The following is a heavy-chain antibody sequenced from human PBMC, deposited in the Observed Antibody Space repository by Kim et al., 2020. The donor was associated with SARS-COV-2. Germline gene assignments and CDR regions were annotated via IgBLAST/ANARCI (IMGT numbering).Heavy chain of an antibody. Sequence: ASVKVSCKASGYTFTSYYMHWVRQAPGQGLEWMGIINPSGGSTSYAQKFQGRVTMTRDTSTSTVYMELSSLRSEDTAVYYCARAEGFVYYYYYYGMDVWGQGTTVTVSS. CDR1: GYTFTSYY. CDR3: ARAEGFVYYYYYYGMDV. D-gene: IGHD2-15*01. J-gene: IGHJ6*02. CDR2: INPSGGST. V-gene: IGHV1-46*01.